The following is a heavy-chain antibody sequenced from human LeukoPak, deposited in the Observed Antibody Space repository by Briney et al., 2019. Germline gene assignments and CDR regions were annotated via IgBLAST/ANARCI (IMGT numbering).Heavy chain of an antibody. D-gene: IGHD6-19*01. J-gene: IGHJ4*02. V-gene: IGHV1-18*01. CDR1: GYSFNKYG. Sequence: ASVKVSCKASGYSFNKYGISWLRQAPGQGLEWMGWSSCYNGDTKSAQKLQGRVTMTTDTPTSTAYMELGSLRSDDTAVYYCARVGTVSGWYFYFDYWGQGTLVTVSS. CDR2: SSCYNGDT. CDR3: ARVGTVSGWYFYFDY.